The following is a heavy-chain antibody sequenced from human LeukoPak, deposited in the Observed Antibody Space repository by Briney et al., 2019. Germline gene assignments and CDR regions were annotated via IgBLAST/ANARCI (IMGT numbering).Heavy chain of an antibody. J-gene: IGHJ4*02. D-gene: IGHD5-24*01. CDR1: GYTFSSYW. CDR3: ARRGDRDGYKLDY. CDR2: IYPGDSDT. Sequence: GESLRISCKGSGYTFSSYWIGWVRQMPGKGLEWMGIIYPGDSDTRYSPSSQGQVTISADKSISTAYLQWSSLRASATAMYYCARRGDRDGYKLDYLGQGTLVTVSS. V-gene: IGHV5-51*01.